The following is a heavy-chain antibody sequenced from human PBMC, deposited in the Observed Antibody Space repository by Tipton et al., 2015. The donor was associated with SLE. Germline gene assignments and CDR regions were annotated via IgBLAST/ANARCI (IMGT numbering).Heavy chain of an antibody. D-gene: IGHD3-22*01. CDR2: IYNSGSG. V-gene: IGHV4-59*11. CDR1: GGSISSHY. CDR3: ARSDYEDSSGYFSFAFDS. J-gene: IGHJ3*02. Sequence: TLSLTCTVSGGSISSHYWSWIRQPPGKGLEWIGYIYNSGSGNYNPSLKSRVTISVDTSKNQFSLKLSSVSAADTAVYYCARSDYEDSSGYFSFAFDSWGQGTMVSGSS.